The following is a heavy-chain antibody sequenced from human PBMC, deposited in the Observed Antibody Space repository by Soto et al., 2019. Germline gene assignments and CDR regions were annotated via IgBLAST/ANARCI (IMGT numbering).Heavy chain of an antibody. CDR3: ERVGIRLIPAALGGGYHVQGLDV. D-gene: IGHD3-22*01. CDR2: IVTMFGGP. Sequence: QVQLVQSAAEEKKPGSSVKISCTASGDTFINYAFSWMRQAPGHGLEWLGGIVTMFGGPNSAQKFHDRVTIPAYPSTGTVSMQLSTLTPDDTAIYYCERVGIRLIPAALGGGYHVQGLDVWGQGTKVTVS. V-gene: IGHV1-69*01. J-gene: IGHJ6*02. CDR1: GDTFINYA.